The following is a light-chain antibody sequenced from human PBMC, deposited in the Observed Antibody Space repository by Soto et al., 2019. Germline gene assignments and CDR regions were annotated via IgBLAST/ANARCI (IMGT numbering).Light chain of an antibody. CDR2: EVS. V-gene: IGLV2-14*01. J-gene: IGLJ3*02. CDR1: SSDVGGYNY. Sequence: QSALTQPASVSGSPGQSITISCTGTSSDVGGYNYVSWYQQHPGTSPKLMIYEVSNRPSGVSNRSSGSKSGDTASLIISGLQAEDEGDYYCSSYTARSTWVFGGGTKLTVL. CDR3: SSYTARSTWV.